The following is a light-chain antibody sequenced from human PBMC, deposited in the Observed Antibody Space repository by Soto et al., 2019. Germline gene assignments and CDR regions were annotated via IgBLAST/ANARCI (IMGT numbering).Light chain of an antibody. V-gene: IGLV2-8*01. CDR2: EVT. CDR1: SSDVGAYKY. CDR3: TSYVGNDIWV. J-gene: IGLJ3*02. Sequence: SALTQPPSASGSPGQSVTISCTGTSSDVGAYKYVSWYQQYPGKATKLMIYEVTKRPSGVPDRFSGSKSGNTASLTVSGLQAEDEADYYCTSYVGNDIWVFGGGTKLTVL.